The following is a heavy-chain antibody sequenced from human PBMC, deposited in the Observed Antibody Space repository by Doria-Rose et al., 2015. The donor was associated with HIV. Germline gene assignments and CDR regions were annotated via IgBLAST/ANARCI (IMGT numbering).Heavy chain of an antibody. Sequence: ESGPVLVKPTETLTLTCTASGVSLSSPGMGVSWIRQPPGKALEWLANIFSDDERSYKTSLKSRLTISRCTSKSQVVLTMTDMDPVDTATYYCARIKSSRWYHKYYFDFWGQGTLVIVSA. CDR3: ARIKSSRWYHKYYFDF. V-gene: IGHV2-26*01. CDR2: IFSDDER. CDR1: GVSLSSPGMG. D-gene: IGHD6-13*01. J-gene: IGHJ4*02.